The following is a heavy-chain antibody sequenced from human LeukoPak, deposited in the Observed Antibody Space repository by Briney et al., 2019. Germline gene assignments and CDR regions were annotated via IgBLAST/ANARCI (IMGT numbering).Heavy chain of an antibody. J-gene: IGHJ5*02. CDR1: GGSISSGVYS. CDR2: IYHSGST. Sequence: SETLSLTCAVSGGSISSGVYSWSWIRQPPGKGLEWIGYIYHSGSTCYNPSPKSRVTISLDTSKNQFSLKLSSVTAADTAVYYCARGQGVGLPTAILGWFDPWGQGTLVTVSS. D-gene: IGHD2-2*02. CDR3: ARGQGVGLPTAILGWFDP. V-gene: IGHV4-30-2*01.